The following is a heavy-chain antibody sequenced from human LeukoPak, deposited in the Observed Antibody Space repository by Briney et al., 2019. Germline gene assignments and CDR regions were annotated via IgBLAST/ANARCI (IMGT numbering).Heavy chain of an antibody. CDR3: AKVTEPVSTGYSSGQGARPYYSMTV. CDR2: ITSSSSYI. J-gene: IGHJ6*02. D-gene: IGHD6-19*01. Sequence: PGGSLRLFCAASGFTFCSSSMNWVRQAPGEGLEWVSSITSSSSYIYYAVSVRGRFTISRDNAKNSLYLQMNSQRGEDTCVYLSAKVTEPVSTGYSSGQGARPYYSMTVWGQGTTVTVSS. CDR1: GFTFCSSS. V-gene: IGHV3-21*01.